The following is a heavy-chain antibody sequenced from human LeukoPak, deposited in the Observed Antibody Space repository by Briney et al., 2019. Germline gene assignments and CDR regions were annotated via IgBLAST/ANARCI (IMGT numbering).Heavy chain of an antibody. CDR1: GGSFSGYY. D-gene: IGHD3-10*02. CDR3: ARHVRYLWSGSYIDY. J-gene: IGHJ4*02. V-gene: IGHV4-34*01. CDR2: INHSGST. Sequence: SETLSLTCAVYGGSFSGYYWSWIRQPPGKGLEWIGEINHSGSTYYNPSLKSRVTISVDTSKNQFSLKLSSVTAADTAVYYCARHVRYLWSGSYIDYWGQGTLVTVSS.